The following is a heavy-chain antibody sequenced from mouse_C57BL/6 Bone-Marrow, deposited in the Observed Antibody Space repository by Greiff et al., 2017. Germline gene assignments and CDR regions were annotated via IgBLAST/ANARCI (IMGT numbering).Heavy chain of an antibody. J-gene: IGHJ3*01. Sequence: VKLQESGPELVKPGASVKLSCKASGYTFTSYDINWVKQRPGQGLEWIGWIYPRDGSTKYNVKFKGKATLTVDTSSSTAYMELHSLTSEDSAVYFCARSNDGYFSWCAYWGQGTLVTVSA. CDR3: ARSNDGYFSWCAY. D-gene: IGHD2-3*01. CDR1: GYTFTSYD. V-gene: IGHV1-85*01. CDR2: IYPRDGST.